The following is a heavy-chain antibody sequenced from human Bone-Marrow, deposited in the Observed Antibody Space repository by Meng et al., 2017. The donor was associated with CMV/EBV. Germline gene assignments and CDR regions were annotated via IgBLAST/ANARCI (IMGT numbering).Heavy chain of an antibody. V-gene: IGHV4-4*02. CDR1: GGSITASYKY. Sequence: SETLSLTCAVSGGSITASYKYWSWVRQPPGKGLEWIGEVSYSGSAKYVSALQSRATISIDKTKSQFSLKLSSVTAADTGVYFCARTSGWWSLEYWGQGALVTFSS. CDR3: ARTSGWWSLEY. J-gene: IGHJ4*02. CDR2: VSYSGSA. D-gene: IGHD2-15*01.